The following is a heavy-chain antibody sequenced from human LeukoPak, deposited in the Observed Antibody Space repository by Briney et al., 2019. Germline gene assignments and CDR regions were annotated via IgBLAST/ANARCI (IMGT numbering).Heavy chain of an antibody. D-gene: IGHD5-24*01. J-gene: IGHJ4*02. CDR2: IIPIFGTA. CDR3: ARGGGYNSPQFDY. CDR1: GGTFSSYA. V-gene: IGHV1-69*13. Sequence: SVKVSCKASGGTFSSYAISWVRQAPGHGLECMGGIIPIFGTANYAQKFQGRVTITADESTSTAYMELSSLRSEDTAVYYCARGGGYNSPQFDYWGQGTLVTVSS.